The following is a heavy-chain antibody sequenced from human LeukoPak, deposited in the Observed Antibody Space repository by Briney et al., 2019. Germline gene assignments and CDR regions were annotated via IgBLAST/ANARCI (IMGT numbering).Heavy chain of an antibody. CDR2: INPNSGGT. J-gene: IGHJ4*02. CDR3: ARDMYYYDSSGYPAY. Sequence: ASVKVSCKASGYTFTGYYMHWVRQAPGQGLEWMGWINPNSGGTNYAQKFQGRVTMTRDTSISTAYMELSRLRSDDTAVCYCARDMYYYDSSGYPAYWGQGTLVTVSS. D-gene: IGHD3-22*01. CDR1: GYTFTGYY. V-gene: IGHV1-2*02.